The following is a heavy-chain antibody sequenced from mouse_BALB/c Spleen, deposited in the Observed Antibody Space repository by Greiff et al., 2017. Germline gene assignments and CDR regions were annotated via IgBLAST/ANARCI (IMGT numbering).Heavy chain of an antibody. CDR3: ARDRQYGNYLYAMDY. CDR2: INSNGGST. J-gene: IGHJ4*01. CDR1: GFTFSSYG. Sequence: EVMLVESGGGLVQPGGSLKLSCAASGFTFSSYGMSWVRQTPDKRLELVATINSNGGSTYYPDSVKGRFTISRDNAKNTLYLQMSSLKSEDTAMYYCARDRQYGNYLYAMDYWGQGTSVTVSS. V-gene: IGHV5-6-3*01. D-gene: IGHD2-10*02.